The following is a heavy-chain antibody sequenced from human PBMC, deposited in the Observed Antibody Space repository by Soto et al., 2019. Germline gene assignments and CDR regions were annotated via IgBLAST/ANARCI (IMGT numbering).Heavy chain of an antibody. CDR1: GFTFSSYA. Sequence: GGSLRLSCAASGFTFSSYAMHWVRQAPGKGLEWVAVISYDGSNKYYADSVKGRFTISRDNSKNTLYLQMNSLRAEDTAVYYCARAPHYYYYGMDVCGQGTTVTVSS. CDR2: ISYDGSNK. CDR3: ARAPHYYYYGMDV. V-gene: IGHV3-30-3*01. J-gene: IGHJ6*02.